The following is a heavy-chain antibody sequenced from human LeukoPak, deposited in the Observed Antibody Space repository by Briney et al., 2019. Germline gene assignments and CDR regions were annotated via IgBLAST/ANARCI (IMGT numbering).Heavy chain of an antibody. D-gene: IGHD6-13*01. CDR2: ISAYNGNT. J-gene: IGHJ3*02. CDR1: GYTFTSYG. V-gene: IGHV1-18*01. CDR3: AREVGAPGYSGSWFDQHDAFDI. Sequence: GASVKVSCKASGYTFTSYGISWVRQAPGQGLEWMGWISAYNGNTNYAQKLQGRVTMTTDTSTSTAYMELRSLRSDDTAVYYCAREVGAPGYSGSWFDQHDAFDIWGQGTMVTVSS.